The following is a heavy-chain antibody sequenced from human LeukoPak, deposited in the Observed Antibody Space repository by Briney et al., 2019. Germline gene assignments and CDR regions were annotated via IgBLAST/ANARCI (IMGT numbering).Heavy chain of an antibody. Sequence: PGRSLRLSCAASGFTFTNYALHWVRQAPGKGLEWVAVISYDGTNKYYADSVKSRFTISRDNSKNTLSLQMNSLRAEDTALYYCAMGFVLGAAKNYFDYGGRGALVTVS. V-gene: IGHV3-30-3*01. CDR1: GFTFTNYA. CDR2: ISYDGTNK. D-gene: IGHD2-21*02. J-gene: IGHJ4*02. CDR3: AMGFVLGAAKNYFDY.